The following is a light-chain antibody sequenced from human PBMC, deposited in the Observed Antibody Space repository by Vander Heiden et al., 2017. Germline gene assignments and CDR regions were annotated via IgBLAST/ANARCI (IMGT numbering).Light chain of an antibody. CDR3: QHDGDSPYT. V-gene: IGKV3-20*01. CDR2: GGS. Sequence: EMLFTQSPATLSFSPGERPALSCRASQCVSDNKLAWYQLKPGQTPRLLMYGGSKRATGIPDRFSDSGSATAFTLIISRLKPKDFAVYFCQHDGDSPYTFGQGTKLEIK. CDR1: QCVSDNK. J-gene: IGKJ2*01.